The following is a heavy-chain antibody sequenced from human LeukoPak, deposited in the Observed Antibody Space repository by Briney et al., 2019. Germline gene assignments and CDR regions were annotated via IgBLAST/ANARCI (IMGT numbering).Heavy chain of an antibody. D-gene: IGHD1-26*01. CDR2: ISSSSSTT. V-gene: IGHV3-48*02. Sequence: GGSLRLSCAASGFTFSSYSMNWVRQAPGKGLEWVSYISSSSSTTYYADSVKGRFTISRDNAKSSLYLQLNGLRDEDTAVYSCARGRSGSYLNVFDCWGQGTLVTVSS. CDR3: ARGRSGSYLNVFDC. J-gene: IGHJ4*02. CDR1: GFTFSSYS.